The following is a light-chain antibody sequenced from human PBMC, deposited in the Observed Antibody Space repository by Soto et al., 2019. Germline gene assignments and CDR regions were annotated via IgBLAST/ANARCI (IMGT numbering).Light chain of an antibody. Sequence: DIQMTQSPSSLSASVGDSITITCRASQYISTYLNWYQQKPGKGPKLLIYVASNLQSGFPSRFSGSGSWTDFTLTISILQPEDIATYYCQESYSTSFGLGTKVDIK. V-gene: IGKV1-39*01. CDR1: QYISTY. CDR2: VAS. CDR3: QESYSTS. J-gene: IGKJ1*01.